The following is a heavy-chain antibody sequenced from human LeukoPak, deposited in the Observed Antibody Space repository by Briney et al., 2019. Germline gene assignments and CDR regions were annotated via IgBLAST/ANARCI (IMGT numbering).Heavy chain of an antibody. Sequence: PGGSLRLSCVASGFTFSNHAMSWVRQAPGKGLEWVSAISGSGGSTYYADSVRGRFTISRDNSKNTVYLQMNSLRAEDTAVYYCAKRYYSDSSGYLGSLNYWGQGTLVTVSS. CDR1: GFTFSNHA. J-gene: IGHJ4*02. V-gene: IGHV3-23*01. CDR2: ISGSGGST. CDR3: AKRYYSDSSGYLGSLNY. D-gene: IGHD3-22*01.